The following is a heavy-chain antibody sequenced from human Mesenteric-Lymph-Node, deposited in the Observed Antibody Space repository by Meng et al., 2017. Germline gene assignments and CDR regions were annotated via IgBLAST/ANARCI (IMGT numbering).Heavy chain of an antibody. CDR2: ISYDGSNK. CDR1: GFTFSSYA. Sequence: GESLKISCAASGFTFSSYAMHWVRQAPGKGLEWVAVISYDGSNKYYADSVKGRFTISRDNSKNTLYLQMNSLRAEDTAVYYCAVGGGGSYWGQGTLVTGAS. V-gene: IGHV3-30*01. J-gene: IGHJ4*02. CDR3: AVGGGGSY. D-gene: IGHD3-16*01.